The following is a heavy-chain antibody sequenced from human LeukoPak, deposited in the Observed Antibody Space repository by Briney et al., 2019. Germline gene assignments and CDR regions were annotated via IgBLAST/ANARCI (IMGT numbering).Heavy chain of an antibody. Sequence: GGSLRLSCAASGFTFSGSSMHWVRQAPGKGLEYVSTISSTGDTTYYADSVKGRFIISRDNSKNTLYLQMGSLRTEDMAVYYCAKSDGYGDYVPVYWGQGTLVTVSS. D-gene: IGHD4-17*01. V-gene: IGHV3-64*02. CDR1: GFTFSGSS. CDR2: ISSTGDTT. CDR3: AKSDGYGDYVPVY. J-gene: IGHJ4*02.